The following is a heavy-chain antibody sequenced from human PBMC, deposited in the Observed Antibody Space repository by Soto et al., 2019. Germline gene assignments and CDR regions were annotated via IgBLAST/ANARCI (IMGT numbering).Heavy chain of an antibody. CDR2: IYHSGST. J-gene: IGHJ6*02. V-gene: IGHV4-59*01. CDR3: ARDVNVYGTSRHYYGIDV. CDR1: GDSIHNYE. D-gene: IGHD3-10*01. Sequence: XEILSVNGTVAGDSIHNYEWGWIRQPPGKGLGWIGYIYHSGSTDYNPSLKSRVTISVDPSKTQFSLRLSSVTAADTPVYYCARDVNVYGTSRHYYGIDVWGRGTTVTVSS.